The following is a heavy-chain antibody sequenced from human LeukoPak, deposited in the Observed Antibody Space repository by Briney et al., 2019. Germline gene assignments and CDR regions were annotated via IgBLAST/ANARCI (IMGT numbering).Heavy chain of an antibody. V-gene: IGHV1-24*01. CDR1: GYTLTELS. CDR2: FDPEDGET. Sequence: ASVKVSCKVSGYTLTELSMHWVRQAPGKGLEWMGGFDPEDGETIYAQKFQGRVTMTEDTSTDTAYMELSSLRSDDLAVYYCTTEIVGTTNFDYWGQGTLVTVSS. D-gene: IGHD1-26*01. CDR3: TTEIVGTTNFDY. J-gene: IGHJ4*02.